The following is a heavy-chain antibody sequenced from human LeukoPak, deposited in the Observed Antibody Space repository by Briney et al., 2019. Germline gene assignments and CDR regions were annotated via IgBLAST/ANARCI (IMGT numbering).Heavy chain of an antibody. CDR3: ARETPAGGWFDP. CDR1: GFTFSSYA. CDR2: ISSSSSYI. Sequence: GGSLRLSCAVSGFTFSSYAMSWVRQAPGKGLEWVSSISSSSSYIYYADSVKGRFTISRDNAKNSLYLQMNSLRAEDTAVYYCARETPAGGWFDPWGQGTLVTVSS. D-gene: IGHD3-16*01. J-gene: IGHJ5*02. V-gene: IGHV3-21*01.